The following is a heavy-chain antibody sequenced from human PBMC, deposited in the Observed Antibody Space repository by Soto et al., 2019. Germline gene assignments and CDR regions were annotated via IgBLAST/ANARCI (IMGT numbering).Heavy chain of an antibody. CDR1: GFTVSSNY. Sequence: EVQVVESGGDLVQPGGSLRLSCAASGFTVSSNYMSWVRQAPGRGLEWVSVIYSDDSTYYADSVKGRFIISRDHSKNTLDLQMNCLRAEDTAVYYCARADSRPVAGSGFDYWGQGTLVTVSS. D-gene: IGHD6-19*01. CDR3: ARADSRPVAGSGFDY. V-gene: IGHV3-66*01. CDR2: IYSDDST. J-gene: IGHJ4*02.